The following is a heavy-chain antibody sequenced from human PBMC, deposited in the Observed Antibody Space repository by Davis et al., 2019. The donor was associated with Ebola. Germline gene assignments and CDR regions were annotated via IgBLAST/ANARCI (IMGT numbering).Heavy chain of an antibody. V-gene: IGHV1-18*01. D-gene: IGHD3-22*01. J-gene: IGHJ6*02. CDR3: AREALIHGMDV. CDR1: GYSFTDDG. CDR2: ISTYNGNT. Sequence: ASVKVSCKASGYSFTDDGISWVRQAPGQGLEWMGWISTYNGNTNYAQKVQGRITMTTDTSTSTAYMELRSLRSDDTAVYYCAREALIHGMDVWGQGTTVTVSS.